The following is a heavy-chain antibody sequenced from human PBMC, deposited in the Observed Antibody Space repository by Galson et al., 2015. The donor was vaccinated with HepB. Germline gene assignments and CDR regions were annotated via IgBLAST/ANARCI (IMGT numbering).Heavy chain of an antibody. CDR1: GFTFSSYG. CDR3: AKDGAYYDFWSGIHYYYYYGMDV. D-gene: IGHD3-3*01. Sequence: SLRLSCAASGFTFSSYGMHWVRQAPGKGLEWVAVISYDGSNKYYADSVKGRFTISRDNSKNTLYLQMNSLRAEDTAVYYCAKDGAYYDFWSGIHYYYYYGMDVWGQGTTVTVSS. J-gene: IGHJ6*02. V-gene: IGHV3-30*18. CDR2: ISYDGSNK.